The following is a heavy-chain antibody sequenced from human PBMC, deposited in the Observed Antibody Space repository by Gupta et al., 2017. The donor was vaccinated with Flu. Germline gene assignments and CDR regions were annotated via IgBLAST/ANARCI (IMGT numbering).Heavy chain of an antibody. CDR3: ARGGVGVIGHYFDY. Sequence: QVQLQQWGAGLLKPSETLSLTCAVYGGSFSGYYWSWIRQPPGKGLEWIGEINHSGSTNYNPSLKSRVTISVDMSKNQFSLKLSSVTAADTAVYYCARGGVGVIGHYFDYWGQGTLVTVSS. D-gene: IGHD3-16*02. CDR1: GGSFSGYY. V-gene: IGHV4-34*01. J-gene: IGHJ4*02. CDR2: INHSGST.